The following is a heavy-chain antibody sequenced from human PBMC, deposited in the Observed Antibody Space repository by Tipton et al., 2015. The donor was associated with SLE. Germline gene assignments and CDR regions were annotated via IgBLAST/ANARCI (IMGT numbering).Heavy chain of an antibody. V-gene: IGHV3-30*04. CDR3: AAELSSYGMDV. CDR1: GFTFSTYA. Sequence: SLRLSCAASGFTFSTYAMHWVRQAPGKGLEWVAVISYDGSNKYYADSVKGRFTISRDNSKNTVYLQMNSLRAEDTAVYDCAAELSSYGMDVWGQGTTVTVS. D-gene: IGHD3-16*02. CDR2: ISYDGSNK. J-gene: IGHJ6*02.